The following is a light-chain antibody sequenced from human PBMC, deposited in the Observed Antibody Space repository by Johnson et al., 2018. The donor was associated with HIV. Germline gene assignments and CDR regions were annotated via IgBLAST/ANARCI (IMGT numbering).Light chain of an antibody. CDR2: DNN. J-gene: IGLJ1*01. CDR3: GIWESSLSAYV. Sequence: QSILTQPPSVSAAPGQKVTISCSGSSSNIGNSYVSWYQQLPVTAPKLLIYDNNKRPSGIPDRFSGSKSGTSATLGITGLQTGDEAVYYCGIWESSLSAYVFGTGTKVTVL. V-gene: IGLV1-51*01. CDR1: SSNIGNSY.